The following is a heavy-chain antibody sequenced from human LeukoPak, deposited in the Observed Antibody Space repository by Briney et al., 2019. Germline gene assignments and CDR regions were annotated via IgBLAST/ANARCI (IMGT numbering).Heavy chain of an antibody. V-gene: IGHV4-30-4*01. Sequence: PSETLSLTCTVSGGSISSGDYYWSWIRQPPGKGLEWIGYIYYSGSTYYNPSLKSRVTISVDTSKNQSSLKLSSVTAADTAVYYCARDGYCSSTSCYINAFDIWGQGTMVTVSS. CDR1: GGSISSGDYY. J-gene: IGHJ3*02. CDR3: ARDGYCSSTSCYINAFDI. D-gene: IGHD2-2*02. CDR2: IYYSGST.